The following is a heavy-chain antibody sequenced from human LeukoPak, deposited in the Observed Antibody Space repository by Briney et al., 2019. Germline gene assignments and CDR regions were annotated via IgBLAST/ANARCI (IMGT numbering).Heavy chain of an antibody. CDR2: IYSRGDT. Sequence: GGSLRLSCAASGFTVSDNYMSWVRKAPGKGLEWVSVIYSRGDTYYADYVEGRFTISKDNSKNTLFLQMNSLRVEDTAIYYCARDAPQVPAAGVLASWGQGSLVTVSS. V-gene: IGHV3-53*01. CDR1: GFTVSDNY. CDR3: ARDAPQVPAAGVLAS. J-gene: IGHJ5*02. D-gene: IGHD6-13*01.